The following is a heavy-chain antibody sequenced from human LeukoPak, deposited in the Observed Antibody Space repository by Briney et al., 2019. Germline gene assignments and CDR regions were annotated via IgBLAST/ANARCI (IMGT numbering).Heavy chain of an antibody. CDR1: GDSISDYY. CDR3: ARLPGCSGGTCYRAFDM. D-gene: IGHD2-15*01. J-gene: IGHJ3*02. V-gene: IGHV4-59*08. CDR2: SHYSGST. Sequence: SETLSLTCIVSGDSISDYYWSWIRQPPGKGLEWIGYSHYSGSTNYNPSLKSRVTISVDTSKNQFSLKLSSVTAADTAVYYCARLPGCSGGTCYRAFDMWGQGTMVTVSS.